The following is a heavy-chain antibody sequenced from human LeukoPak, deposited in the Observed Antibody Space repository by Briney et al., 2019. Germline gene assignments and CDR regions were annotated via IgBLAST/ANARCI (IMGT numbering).Heavy chain of an antibody. Sequence: GGSLRLSCAGSGFIFNNYAMHWVRQPPGKGLEWVSGISWDSGSIDYADSVKGRFTLSRDNAKNSLFLQMNSLRAEDTAVYYCASDAGDTANAVWGQGTTVTVSS. D-gene: IGHD5-18*01. CDR1: GFIFNNYA. CDR3: ASDAGDTANAV. J-gene: IGHJ6*02. V-gene: IGHV3-9*01. CDR2: ISWDSGSI.